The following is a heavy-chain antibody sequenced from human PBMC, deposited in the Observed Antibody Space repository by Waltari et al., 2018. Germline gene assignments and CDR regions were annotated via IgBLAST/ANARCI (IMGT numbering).Heavy chain of an antibody. V-gene: IGHV1-18*01. CDR2: ISAYNGNT. CDR3: ARDDVDSSSFGGF. CDR1: GFIFSNYG. Sequence: QLQLVQSGAEVKKPGASVKVSCKGSGFIFSNYGITWVRQAPGQVLEWMGWISAYNGNTNYEQKFQGRVTMTTDTSTSTAYMELRSLRSDDTAVYYCARDDVDSSSFGGFWGQGTLVTVSS. J-gene: IGHJ4*02. D-gene: IGHD6-13*01.